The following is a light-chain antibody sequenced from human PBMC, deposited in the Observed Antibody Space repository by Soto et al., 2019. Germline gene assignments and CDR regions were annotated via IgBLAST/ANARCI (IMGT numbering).Light chain of an antibody. CDR2: EGT. V-gene: IGLV2-23*01. J-gene: IGLJ1*01. CDR1: SSDVGSYNL. Sequence: QSALTQPASVSGSAGQSITISCTGTSSDVGSYNLVSWYQQHPGKAPKLIIYEGTKRPSGVSNRFSGSKSGNTASLTISGLQAEDEADYSCCSYAGRSTYYVFGTGTKVTVL. CDR3: CSYAGRSTYYV.